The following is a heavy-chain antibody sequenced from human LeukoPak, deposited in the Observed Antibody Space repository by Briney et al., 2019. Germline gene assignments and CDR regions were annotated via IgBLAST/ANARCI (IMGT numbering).Heavy chain of an antibody. V-gene: IGHV1-18*01. D-gene: IGHD3-22*01. CDR2: ISAYNGNT. CDR1: GYTFTSYG. CDR3: ARERYYDSSGYSPDFDY. Sequence: ASVKVSCKASGYTFTSYGISWVRQAPGQGLEWMGWISAYNGNTNYAQKLQGRVTITTDESTSTAYMELSSLRSEDTAVYYCARERYYDSSGYSPDFDYWGQGTLVTVSS. J-gene: IGHJ4*02.